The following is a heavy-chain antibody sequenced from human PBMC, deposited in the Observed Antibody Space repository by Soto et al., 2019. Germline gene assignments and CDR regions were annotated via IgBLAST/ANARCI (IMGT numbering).Heavy chain of an antibody. V-gene: IGHV3-11*06. D-gene: IGHD2-21*01. CDR3: ARDILVASYYYYGMDV. Sequence: QVQLVESGAGLVKPGGSLRLSCAASGFTFSDYYMSWIRQAPGKGLEWVSYISSSSSYTNYADTVKGRFTISRDNAKNSLYLQMKSLRAEDTAVYYCARDILVASYYYYGMDVWGQGTTVTVSS. CDR1: GFTFSDYY. J-gene: IGHJ6*02. CDR2: ISSSSSYT.